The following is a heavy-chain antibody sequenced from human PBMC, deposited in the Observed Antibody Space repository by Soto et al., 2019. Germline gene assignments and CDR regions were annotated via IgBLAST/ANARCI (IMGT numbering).Heavy chain of an antibody. CDR3: ARSGSCNSTACYGGFEF. V-gene: IGHV1-3*01. D-gene: IGHD2-2*01. Sequence: QVQLVQSGAEVKKPGASVKVFCETSGYTFTNYAIHWVRQAPGQRLEWMGWINAGDGNTKYSQKFQDRVTITRDTSASTAYMELSSLRSEDATVYYCARSGSCNSTACYGGFEFWGQGPMVTVSS. J-gene: IGHJ3*01. CDR2: INAGDGNT. CDR1: GYTFTNYA.